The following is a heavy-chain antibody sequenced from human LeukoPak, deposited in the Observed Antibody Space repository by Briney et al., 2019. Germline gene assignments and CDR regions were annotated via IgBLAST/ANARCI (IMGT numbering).Heavy chain of an antibody. V-gene: IGHV3-30*18. CDR2: ISYDGSNK. CDR3: AKVDTRYYDFWSGNFDY. Sequence: GGSLRLSCAASGFTFSSYGMHWVRLAPGKGLEWVAVISYDGSNKYYADSVKGRFTISRDNSKNTLYLQMNSLRAEDTAVYYCAKVDTRYYDFWSGNFDYWGQGTLVTVSS. D-gene: IGHD3-3*01. J-gene: IGHJ4*02. CDR1: GFTFSSYG.